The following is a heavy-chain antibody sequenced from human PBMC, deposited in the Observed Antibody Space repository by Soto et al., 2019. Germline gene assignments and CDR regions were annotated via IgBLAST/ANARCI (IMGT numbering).Heavy chain of an antibody. CDR1: GGSFSGYY. V-gene: IGHV4-34*01. Sequence: SETLSLTCAVYGGSFSGYYWGWIRQPPGKGLEWIGEINHSGSTNYNPSLKSRVTISVDTSKNQFSLKLSSVTAADTAVYYCARGLIAAAGTGRWFDPWGQGTLVTVSS. CDR2: INHSGST. J-gene: IGHJ5*02. D-gene: IGHD6-13*01. CDR3: ARGLIAAAGTGRWFDP.